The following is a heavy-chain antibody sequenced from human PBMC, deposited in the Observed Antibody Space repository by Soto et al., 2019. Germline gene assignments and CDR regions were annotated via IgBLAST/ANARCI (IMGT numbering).Heavy chain of an antibody. CDR2: IYSGGST. CDR1: GFTVSSNY. V-gene: IGHV3-66*01. Sequence: GGSLRLSCAATGFTVSSNYMSWVRQAPGKGLEWVSVIYSGGSTYYADSVKGRFTISRDNSKNTLYLQMNSLRAEDTAVYYCARDFEYCSSTSCFHYFDYWGQGTLVTVSS. J-gene: IGHJ4*02. CDR3: ARDFEYCSSTSCFHYFDY. D-gene: IGHD2-2*01.